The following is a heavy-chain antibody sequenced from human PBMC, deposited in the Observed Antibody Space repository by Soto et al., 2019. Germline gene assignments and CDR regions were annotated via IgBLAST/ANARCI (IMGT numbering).Heavy chain of an antibody. V-gene: IGHV4-31*03. D-gene: IGHD6-13*01. CDR3: ARDFASSSWSHHFDY. Sequence: TLSLTCPVSGGSISSGGYYWSWISQHPGKGLEWIGYIYYSGSTYYNPSLKSRVTISVDTSKNQFSLKLSSVTAADTAVYYCARDFASSSWSHHFDYWGQGTLVTVS. CDR1: GGSISSGGYY. CDR2: IYYSGST. J-gene: IGHJ4*02.